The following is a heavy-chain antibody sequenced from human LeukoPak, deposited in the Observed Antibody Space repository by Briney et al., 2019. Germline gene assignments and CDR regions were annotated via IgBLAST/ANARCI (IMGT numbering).Heavy chain of an antibody. V-gene: IGHV3-66*01. J-gene: IGHJ4*02. Sequence: GGSLRLSCAASGFTVSTNYMSWVRQAPGKGLEWVSVTYTDGDTYYADSVKGRFTISRDNSKNTLYLQMNSLRAEDTAVYYCAKDLGYCSSTSCYRRPYFDYWGQGTLVTVSS. CDR3: AKDLGYCSSTSCYRRPYFDY. CDR2: TYTDGDT. D-gene: IGHD2-2*01. CDR1: GFTVSTNY.